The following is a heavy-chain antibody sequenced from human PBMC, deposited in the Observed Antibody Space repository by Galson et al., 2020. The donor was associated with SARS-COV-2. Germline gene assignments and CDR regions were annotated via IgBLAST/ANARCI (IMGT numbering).Heavy chain of an antibody. CDR2: IYSGGST. V-gene: IGHV3-23*03. D-gene: IGHD6-19*01. CDR1: GFTFSSYA. Sequence: GESLKISCAASGFTFSSYAMSWVRQAPGKGLEWVSVIYSGGSTYYADSVKGRFTISRDNSKNTLYLQMNSLRAEDTAVYYCARSRSGWYSSHFQHWGQGTLVTVSS. J-gene: IGHJ1*01. CDR3: ARSRSGWYSSHFQH.